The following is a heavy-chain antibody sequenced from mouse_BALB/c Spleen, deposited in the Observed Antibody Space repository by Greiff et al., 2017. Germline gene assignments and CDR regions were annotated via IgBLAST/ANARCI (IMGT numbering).Heavy chain of an antibody. CDR2: ISNGGGST. D-gene: IGHD2-4*01. J-gene: IGHJ1*01. Sequence: EVQLQESGGGLVQPGGSLKLSCAASGFTFSSYTMSWVRQTPEKRLEWVAYISNGGGSTYYPDTVKGRFTISRDNAKNTLYLQMSSLKSEDTAMYYCAREGSTMIRYWYFDVWGAGTTVTVSS. V-gene: IGHV5-12-2*01. CDR1: GFTFSSYT. CDR3: AREGSTMIRYWYFDV.